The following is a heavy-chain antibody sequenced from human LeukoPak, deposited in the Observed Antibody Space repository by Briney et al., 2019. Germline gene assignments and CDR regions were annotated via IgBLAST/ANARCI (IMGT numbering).Heavy chain of an antibody. CDR3: ARDSGHSSSWYVPYYYYYMDV. V-gene: IGHV3-21*01. D-gene: IGHD6-13*01. CDR1: GFTFSSYS. Sequence: GGSLRLSCAASGFTFSSYSMNWVRQAPGKGLEWVSSISSSSSYIYYADSVKGRFTISRDNAKNSLYLQMNSLRAEDTAVYYCARDSGHSSSWYVPYYYYYMDVWGKGTTVTVSS. J-gene: IGHJ6*03. CDR2: ISSSSSYI.